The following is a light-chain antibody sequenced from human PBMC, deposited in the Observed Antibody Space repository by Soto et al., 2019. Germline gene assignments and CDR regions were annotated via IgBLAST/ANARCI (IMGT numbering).Light chain of an antibody. CDR2: KAS. V-gene: IGKV1-5*03. CDR3: QHYNTYPWT. J-gene: IGKJ1*01. Sequence: DIQMTQSPYILSSSVGDRFTMTCRASQSISSWLAWYQQKPGKAPNLLIHKASHLESGVPSRFSGSGSGTEFTLTISSLQPGDFATYYCQHYNTYPWTFGQGTKVDI. CDR1: QSISSW.